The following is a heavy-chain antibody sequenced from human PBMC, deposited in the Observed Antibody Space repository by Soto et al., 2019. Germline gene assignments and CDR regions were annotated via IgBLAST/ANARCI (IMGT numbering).Heavy chain of an antibody. V-gene: IGHV3-23*01. Sequence: PGGPLRLSCVASGFTFSRHGLSWVRQAPGKGLEWVSTINPSGDSTFYADSVKGRFTISRDNTKNTVYLQMNSLSVGDTAVYLCAKGDVSTAGSFDYWGQGALVTVSS. CDR3: AKGDVSTAGSFDY. D-gene: IGHD6-13*01. J-gene: IGHJ4*02. CDR1: GFTFSRHG. CDR2: INPSGDST.